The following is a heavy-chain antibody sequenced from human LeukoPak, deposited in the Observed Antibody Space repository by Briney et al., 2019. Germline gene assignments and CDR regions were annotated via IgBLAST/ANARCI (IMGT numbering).Heavy chain of an antibody. V-gene: IGHV3-33*01. CDR1: GFTLTSYA. CDR2: IWYDGSNE. Sequence: PGRSLRLSCAASGFTLTSYAMHWVRQAPGKGLEWVAVIWYDGSNEYYSDSVKGRFAISRDISKNTLYLQMNSLRAEDTAVYYCARDHSSSWYGSWLYWGQGTLVTVSS. CDR3: ARDHSSSWYGSWLY. D-gene: IGHD6-13*01. J-gene: IGHJ4*02.